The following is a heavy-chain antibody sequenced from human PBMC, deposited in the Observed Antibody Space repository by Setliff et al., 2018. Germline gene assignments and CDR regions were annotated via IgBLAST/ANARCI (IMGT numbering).Heavy chain of an antibody. D-gene: IGHD2-2*01. CDR3: ARLVRYCTRTTCQKTSGAEL. Sequence: PSETLSLTCTVSGGSISRSSYYWGWIRQPPGKGLEWIGSIYHTGTTYYNPSLKSRVTISRDTSTNQFSLKLGSVTAADTAIYYCARLVRYCTRTTCQKTSGAELWGQGTLVTVSS. CDR1: GGSISRSSYY. J-gene: IGHJ4*02. CDR2: IYHTGTT. V-gene: IGHV4-39*07.